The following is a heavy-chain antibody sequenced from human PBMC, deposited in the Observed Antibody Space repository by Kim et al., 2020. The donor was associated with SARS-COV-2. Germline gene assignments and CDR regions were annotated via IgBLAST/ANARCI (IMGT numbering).Heavy chain of an antibody. J-gene: IGHJ4*02. CDR1: GGSISSGGYY. D-gene: IGHD6-13*01. Sequence: SETLSLTCTVSGGSISSGGYYWSWIRQHPGKGLEWIGYIYYSGSTYYNPSLKSRVTISVDTSKNQFSLKLSSVTAADTAVYYCARDRGHSSSWYFDYWGQGTLVTVSS. CDR3: ARDRGHSSSWYFDY. V-gene: IGHV4-31*03. CDR2: IYYSGST.